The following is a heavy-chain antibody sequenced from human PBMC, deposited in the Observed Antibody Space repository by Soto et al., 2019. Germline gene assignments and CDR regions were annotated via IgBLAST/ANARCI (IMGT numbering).Heavy chain of an antibody. D-gene: IGHD1-26*01. Sequence: QLQLKRSGPGLVNPSETLSLPCTVSGASITSSSYYWGWIRQPPGKGLEWIGSVYYGGRTYSIPSLKSRVTISVDTSKNQFSLKLSSVTAADTAVYYCARLYSGSGTVDYWGQGTLVTVSS. J-gene: IGHJ4*02. CDR3: ARLYSGSGTVDY. CDR1: GASITSSSYY. CDR2: VYYGGRT. V-gene: IGHV4-39*01.